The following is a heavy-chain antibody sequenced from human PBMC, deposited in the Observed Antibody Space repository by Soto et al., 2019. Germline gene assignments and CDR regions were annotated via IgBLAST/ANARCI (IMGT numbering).Heavy chain of an antibody. CDR2: INVGTDKT. Sequence: ASVKVSCTTSGYSFIKNAIHWVLQAPGQRPEWMGWINVGTDKTKYSEKFQGRVTITTDTSASTAYMELTSLGSEDTAVYYCARLEAGVKLDYWGQGTPVTVSS. J-gene: IGHJ4*02. CDR3: ARLEAGVKLDY. V-gene: IGHV1-3*01. CDR1: GYSFIKNA.